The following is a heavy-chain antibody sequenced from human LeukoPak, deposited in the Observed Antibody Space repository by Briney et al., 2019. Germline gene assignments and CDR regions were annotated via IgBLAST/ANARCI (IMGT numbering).Heavy chain of an antibody. CDR1: GGSFSGYY. D-gene: IGHD6-13*01. CDR3: ARGSFRIAALPGAFDI. CDR2: INHSGST. V-gene: IGHV4-34*01. Sequence: SETLSFTCAVYGGSFSGYYWSWIRQPPGKGLEWIGEINHSGSTNYNPSLKSRVTISVDTSKNQFSLKLSSVTAADTAVYYCARGSFRIAALPGAFDIWGQGTMVTVSS. J-gene: IGHJ3*02.